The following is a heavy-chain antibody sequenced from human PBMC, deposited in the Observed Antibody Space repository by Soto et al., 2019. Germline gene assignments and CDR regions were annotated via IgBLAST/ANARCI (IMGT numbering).Heavy chain of an antibody. CDR1: GFTFSGSA. J-gene: IGHJ6*02. V-gene: IGHV3-73*02. Sequence: EVQLVESGGGLVQPGGSLKLSCAASGFTFSGSAMHWVRQASGKGLEWVGRIRSKANSYATAYAASVKGRFTISRDDSKNTAYLQMNSLKTEDTAVYYCTSRNYCSGGSCYSGYYYGMDVWGQGTTVTVSS. CDR3: TSRNYCSGGSCYSGYYYGMDV. CDR2: IRSKANSYAT. D-gene: IGHD2-15*01.